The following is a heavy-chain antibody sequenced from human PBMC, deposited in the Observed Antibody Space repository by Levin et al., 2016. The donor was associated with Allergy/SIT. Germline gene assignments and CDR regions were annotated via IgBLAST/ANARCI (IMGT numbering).Heavy chain of an antibody. CDR1: GFTFNNYA. CDR2: ISGNGGST. CDR3: VKTTMLRGGIFDY. Sequence: GESLKISCSASGFTFNNYAMHWVRQAPGKGLEHVSAISGNGGSTDYGDSVKGRFTISRDNSKNTLYLQMSSLRVEDTAVYYCVKTTMLRGGIFDYWGQGTLVTVSS. V-gene: IGHV3-64D*06. D-gene: IGHD3-10*01. J-gene: IGHJ4*02.